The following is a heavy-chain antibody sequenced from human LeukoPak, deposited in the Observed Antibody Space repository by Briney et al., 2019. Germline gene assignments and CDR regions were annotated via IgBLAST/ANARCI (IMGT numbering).Heavy chain of an antibody. CDR3: AKAGSRMGYSGYY. V-gene: IGHV3-30*02. D-gene: IGHD5-12*01. J-gene: IGHJ4*02. Sequence: KSGGSLRLSCAASGFTFSSYGMHWVRQAPGKGLEWVAFIRYDGSNKYYADSVKGRFTISRDDSKNTVYLQMNSLRAEDTAVYYCAKAGSRMGYSGYYWGQGTLVTVSS. CDR1: GFTFSSYG. CDR2: IRYDGSNK.